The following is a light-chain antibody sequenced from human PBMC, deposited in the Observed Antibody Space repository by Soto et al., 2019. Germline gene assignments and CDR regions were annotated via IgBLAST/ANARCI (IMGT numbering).Light chain of an antibody. Sequence: QSVLTQPPSVSGAPGQRVTISCTGSSSNIGAGYDVHWYQQLPGTAPKLLIYTNTNRPSGVPDRFSGSKSGTSASLAIAGLQAEYEADYYCQSYDSSLSGGVFGGGTKVTVL. CDR2: TNT. V-gene: IGLV1-40*01. CDR1: SSNIGAGYD. J-gene: IGLJ2*01. CDR3: QSYDSSLSGGV.